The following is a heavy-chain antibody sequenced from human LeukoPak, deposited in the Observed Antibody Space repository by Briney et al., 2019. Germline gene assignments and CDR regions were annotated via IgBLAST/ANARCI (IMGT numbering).Heavy chain of an antibody. CDR2: IYYSGST. Sequence: SETLSLTCTVSGGSISSSSYYWGWIRQSPGKGLEWIGSIYYSGSTYYSPSLTSRVTMSVDTSKNQFSLRLNSVTAADTAVYYCARAQYYYDSSGYYPYYFDYWGQGTLVTVSS. D-gene: IGHD3-22*01. CDR3: ARAQYYYDSSGYYPYYFDY. J-gene: IGHJ4*02. V-gene: IGHV4-39*07. CDR1: GGSISSSSYY.